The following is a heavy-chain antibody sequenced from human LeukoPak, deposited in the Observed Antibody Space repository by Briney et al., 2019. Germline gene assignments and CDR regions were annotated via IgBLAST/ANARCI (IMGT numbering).Heavy chain of an antibody. Sequence: ASVKVSCKASGYTFTSYYIHWVRQAPGQGLEWMGIINPSGGSTTYGQKFQGRVTVTRDTSTSTVYMELSSLRSEDTAIYYCAKIAARDTGEGYWGQGTLVTVSS. CDR2: INPSGGST. V-gene: IGHV1-46*01. CDR1: GYTFTSYY. J-gene: IGHJ4*02. CDR3: AKIAARDTGEGY. D-gene: IGHD6-6*01.